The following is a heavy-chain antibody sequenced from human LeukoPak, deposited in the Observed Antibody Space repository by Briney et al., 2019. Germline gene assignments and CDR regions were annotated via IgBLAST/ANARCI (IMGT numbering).Heavy chain of an antibody. CDR3: AKAAGPGEFTVIDY. D-gene: IGHD4-17*01. J-gene: IGHJ4*02. Sequence: PGGSLRLSCAASGFTFNGYAMHRVRQAPGTGLEWVSGIRWNSGSIGYADSVKGRFTISRDNAKNSLYLQMNSLRAEDTALYYCAKAAGPGEFTVIDYWGQGALVTVSS. V-gene: IGHV3-9*01. CDR1: GFTFNGYA. CDR2: IRWNSGSI.